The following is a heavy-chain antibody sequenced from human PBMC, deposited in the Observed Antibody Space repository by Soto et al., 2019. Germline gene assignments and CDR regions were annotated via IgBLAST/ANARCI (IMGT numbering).Heavy chain of an antibody. CDR1: CGSISSYY. CDR2: IYYSGST. D-gene: IGHD2-15*01. CDR3: ARSSGGLDWFDP. V-gene: IGHV4-59*01. Sequence: SETLSLTCTVSCGSISSYYWSWIRQPPGKGLEWIGYIYYSGSTNYNPSLKSRVTISVDTSKNQFSLKLSSVTAADTAVYYCARSSGGLDWFDPWGQGTLVTVSS. J-gene: IGHJ5*02.